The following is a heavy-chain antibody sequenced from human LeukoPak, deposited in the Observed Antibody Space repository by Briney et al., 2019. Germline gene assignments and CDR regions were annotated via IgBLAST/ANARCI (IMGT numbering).Heavy chain of an antibody. CDR1: GGSISSYY. CDR3: ARSEYCSSTSCYAGWDYYYCYGMDV. J-gene: IGHJ6*02. V-gene: IGHV4-59*08. D-gene: IGHD2-2*01. Sequence: SETLSLTCTVSGGSISSYYWSWIRQPPGKGLEWIGHIYYSGSTNYNPSLKSRVTISVDTSKNQFSLKLSSVTAADTAVYYCARSEYCSSTSCYAGWDYYYCYGMDVWGQGTTVTVSS. CDR2: IYYSGST.